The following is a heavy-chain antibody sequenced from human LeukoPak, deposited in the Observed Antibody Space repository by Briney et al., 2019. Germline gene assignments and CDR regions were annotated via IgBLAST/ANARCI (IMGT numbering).Heavy chain of an antibody. Sequence: SGGSLRLSCAASGFTFSSYAMHWVRQAPGKGLEWVAVISYDGSNKYYADSVKGRFTISRGNSKNTLYLQMNSLRAEDTAVYYCARAGPPGYSGYDPTYWGQGTLVTVSS. CDR1: GFTFSSYA. D-gene: IGHD5-12*01. CDR3: ARAGPPGYSGYDPTY. V-gene: IGHV3-30*04. J-gene: IGHJ4*02. CDR2: ISYDGSNK.